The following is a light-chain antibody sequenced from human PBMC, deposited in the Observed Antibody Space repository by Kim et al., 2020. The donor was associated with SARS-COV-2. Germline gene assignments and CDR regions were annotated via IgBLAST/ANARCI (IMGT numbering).Light chain of an antibody. Sequence: RQTATLTCTGNSNNVGNRGAAWLQQHQGHPPKLLSYRNNNRPSGISERFSASRSGNTASLTIIGLQPEDEADYFYSTWDSSLSAVVFGGGTQLTVL. V-gene: IGLV10-54*01. CDR1: SNNVGNRG. CDR2: RNN. J-gene: IGLJ2*01. CDR3: STWDSSLSAVV.